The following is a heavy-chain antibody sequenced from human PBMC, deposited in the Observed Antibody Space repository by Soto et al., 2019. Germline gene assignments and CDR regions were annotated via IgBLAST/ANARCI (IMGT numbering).Heavy chain of an antibody. J-gene: IGHJ4*02. V-gene: IGHV1-69*13. CDR2: IIPIFGTA. Sequence: SVKVSCKASGYTFTSYGISWVRQAPGQGLEWMGGIIPIFGTANYAQKFQGRVTITADESTSTAYMELSSLRSEDTAVYYCACLTWIQLWSYFDYWGQGTLVTVS. D-gene: IGHD5-18*01. CDR3: ACLTWIQLWSYFDY. CDR1: GYTFTSYG.